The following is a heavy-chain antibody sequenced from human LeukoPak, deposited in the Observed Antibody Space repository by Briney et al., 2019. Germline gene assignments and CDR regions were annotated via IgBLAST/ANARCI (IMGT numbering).Heavy chain of an antibody. CDR1: GFTFSSYA. D-gene: IGHD5-12*01. J-gene: IGHJ4*02. V-gene: IGHV3-23*01. CDR3: AKSGRGYDPDY. Sequence: GGSLRLSCAASGFTFSSYAMNWVRQAPGKGLEWVSAISGSSGNTYYADSVRGRFTISRDNSKNTLYLQMNSLRVEDTAVYYCAKSGRGYDPDYWGQGTLVTVSS. CDR2: ISGSSGNT.